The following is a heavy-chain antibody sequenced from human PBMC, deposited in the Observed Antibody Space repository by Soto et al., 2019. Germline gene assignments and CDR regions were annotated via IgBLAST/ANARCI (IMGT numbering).Heavy chain of an antibody. CDR2: ISGSGIST. V-gene: IGHV3-23*01. J-gene: IGHJ4*02. CDR1: GFTFSSYA. Sequence: GSLRLSCAASGFTFSSYAMTWVRQAPGKGLEWVSSISGSGISTYYADSVKGRFTISRDNSKNTLYLQMNSLRAEDTAVYYCAKVSEYYYDSSGYYPFDYWGQGTLVTVSS. CDR3: AKVSEYYYDSSGYYPFDY. D-gene: IGHD3-22*01.